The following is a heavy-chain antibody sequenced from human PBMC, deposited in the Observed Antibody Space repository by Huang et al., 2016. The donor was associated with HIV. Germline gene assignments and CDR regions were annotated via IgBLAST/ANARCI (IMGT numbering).Heavy chain of an antibody. CDR1: GGSFSCYY. J-gene: IGHJ3*02. D-gene: IGHD1-1*01. V-gene: IGHV4-34*01. CDR2: INHSGST. CDR3: ARERMMSWLDDHDAFDI. Sequence: QVQLQQWGAGLLKPSETLSLTCAVYGGSFSCYYWSWIRQSPGKGLEWIGEINHSGSTTYNPPLKSRLTISVETSKNRFSLKLSSVTAADTAVYYCARERMMSWLDDHDAFDIWGQGTMVTVSS.